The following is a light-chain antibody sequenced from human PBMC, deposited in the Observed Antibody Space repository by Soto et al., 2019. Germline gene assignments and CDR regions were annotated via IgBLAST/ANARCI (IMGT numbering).Light chain of an antibody. Sequence: IPMTQSPSSLSASVGDRVTITFQASQDISNYLNWYQQKPGKAPKLLIYDASNLETGVPSRFSGSGSGTDFTFTISSLQPEDIATYYCQQYDNLITFGQGTRLEIK. V-gene: IGKV1-33*01. CDR1: QDISNY. J-gene: IGKJ5*01. CDR3: QQYDNLIT. CDR2: DAS.